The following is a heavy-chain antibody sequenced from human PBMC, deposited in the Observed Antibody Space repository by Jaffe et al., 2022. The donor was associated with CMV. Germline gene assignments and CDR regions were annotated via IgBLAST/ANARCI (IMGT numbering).Heavy chain of an antibody. CDR2: ISSSSSYI. Sequence: EVQLVESGGGLVKPGGSLRLSCAASGFTFSSYSMNWVRQAPGKGLEWVSSISSSSSYIYYADSVKGRFTISRDNAKNSLYLQMNSLRAEDTAVYYCARETERRGDYYYGMDVWGQGTTVTVSS. CDR1: GFTFSSYS. J-gene: IGHJ6*02. CDR3: ARETERRGDYYYGMDV. D-gene: IGHD1-1*01. V-gene: IGHV3-21*01.